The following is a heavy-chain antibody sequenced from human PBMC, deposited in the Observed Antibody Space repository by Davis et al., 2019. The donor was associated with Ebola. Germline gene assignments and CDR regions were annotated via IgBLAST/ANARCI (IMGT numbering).Heavy chain of an antibody. Sequence: GGSLRLSCAASGFTFRRYAMSWVRPAPGKGLEWVSTLNSGGGSTYYTDSVKGRFTISRDNSKSTLYLQMNSLRAEDTAVYYCAKRPYYYESSGYSVEYGGQGTLVTVSS. J-gene: IGHJ4*02. V-gene: IGHV3-23*01. CDR3: AKRPYYYESSGYSVEY. D-gene: IGHD3-22*01. CDR2: LNSGGGST. CDR1: GFTFRRYA.